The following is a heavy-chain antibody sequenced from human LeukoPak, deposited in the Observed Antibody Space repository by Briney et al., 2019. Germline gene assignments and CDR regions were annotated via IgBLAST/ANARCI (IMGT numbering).Heavy chain of an antibody. D-gene: IGHD4-17*01. CDR2: IYYSGST. V-gene: IGHV4-61*01. Sequence: PSETLSLTCTVSGYSISSGYYWGWIRQPPGKGLEWIGYIYYSGSTNYNPSLKSRVTISVDTSKNQFSLKLSSVTAADTAVYYCARVGYGDLFDYWGQGTLVTVSS. CDR1: GYSISSGYY. J-gene: IGHJ4*02. CDR3: ARVGYGDLFDY.